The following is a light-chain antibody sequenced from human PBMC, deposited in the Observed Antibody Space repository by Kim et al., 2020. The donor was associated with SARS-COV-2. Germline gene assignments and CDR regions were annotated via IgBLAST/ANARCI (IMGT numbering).Light chain of an antibody. CDR2: SNN. J-gene: IGLJ2*01. V-gene: IGLV1-44*01. CDR3: AAWDDSLLCVV. Sequence: QRVTISCSGSSSNIGSNPVNWYQQLPGTAPKLLIYSNNQRPSWVPDRFSGSKSGTSASLAISGLQSEDEADYYCAAWDDSLLCVVFGGGTQLTVL. CDR1: SSNIGSNP.